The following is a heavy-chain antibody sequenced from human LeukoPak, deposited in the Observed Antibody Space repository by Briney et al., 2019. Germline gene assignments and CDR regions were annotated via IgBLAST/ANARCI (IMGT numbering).Heavy chain of an antibody. Sequence: QPGGSLRLSCAASGFTFSSYWMHWVRQAPGKGLVWVSRINTGGSSTMYADSVKGRFTISRDNSKNTLYLQMNSLRAEDTAVYYCARHFSVAGPTTFAYWGQGTLVTVSS. CDR3: ARHFSVAGPTTFAY. CDR2: INTGGSST. V-gene: IGHV3-74*03. J-gene: IGHJ4*02. D-gene: IGHD6-19*01. CDR1: GFTFSSYW.